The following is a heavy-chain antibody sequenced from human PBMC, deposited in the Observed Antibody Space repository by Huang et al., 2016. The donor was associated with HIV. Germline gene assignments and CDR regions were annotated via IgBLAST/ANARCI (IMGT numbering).Heavy chain of an antibody. Sequence: QVQLVESGGGVVQPGRSLRLSCAAFGFTFTKFDMHWVRQAPGKGLEWVAIISDDGISKYHADSVKGRFTISRDNSKNTVYLQMNSLRVEDTAVYYCAKDGRGSGTYYDYFEYWGQGTLVTVSS. D-gene: IGHD1-26*01. CDR1: GFTFTKFD. CDR3: AKDGRGSGTYYDYFEY. CDR2: ISDDGISK. V-gene: IGHV3-30*18. J-gene: IGHJ4*02.